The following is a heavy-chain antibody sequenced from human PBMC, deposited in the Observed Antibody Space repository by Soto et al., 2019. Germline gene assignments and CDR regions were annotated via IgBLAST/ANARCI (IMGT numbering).Heavy chain of an antibody. V-gene: IGHV3-23*01. CDR3: AKERDREVIRAPFDP. J-gene: IGHJ5*02. D-gene: IGHD3-22*01. CDR1: GFTFSSYA. Sequence: GGSLRLSCAASGFTFSSYAMHWVRQAPGKGLEWVSTISGGGANTYSADSVKGRFSISRDNSKNTLYLQMNSLTDEDTAVYYCAKERDREVIRAPFDPWGQGTLVTVSS. CDR2: ISGGGANT.